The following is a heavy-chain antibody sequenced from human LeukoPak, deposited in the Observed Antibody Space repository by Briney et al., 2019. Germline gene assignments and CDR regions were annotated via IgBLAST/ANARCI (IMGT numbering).Heavy chain of an antibody. D-gene: IGHD2-21*02. Sequence: GGSLRLSCAASGFTFSSYGMHWVRQAPGKGLEWVAFIRYDGSNKYYADSVRGRFTISRDNSKNTLYLQMNSLRAEDTAVYYCAKGLAYCGGDCYAYYYYGMDVWGQGTTVTVSS. CDR2: IRYDGSNK. V-gene: IGHV3-30*02. CDR3: AKGLAYCGGDCYAYYYYGMDV. CDR1: GFTFSSYG. J-gene: IGHJ6*02.